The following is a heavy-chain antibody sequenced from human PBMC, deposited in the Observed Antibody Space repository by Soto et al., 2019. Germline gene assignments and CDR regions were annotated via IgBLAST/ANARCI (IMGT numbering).Heavy chain of an antibody. CDR2: IKSKADGGTT. CDR1: GFTFFSSW. Sequence: EVQLVESGGDLVKPGGSLRLSCAASGFTFFSSWMNWVRQAPGKGLEWVGRIKSKADGGTTDYAAPVKGRFTISRDDTQNTLYLEMNSLKIEDAAVYYCAKDVNSMAVGWGQGTLVTVSS. J-gene: IGHJ4*02. CDR3: AKDVNSMAVG. V-gene: IGHV3-15*07. D-gene: IGHD2-15*01.